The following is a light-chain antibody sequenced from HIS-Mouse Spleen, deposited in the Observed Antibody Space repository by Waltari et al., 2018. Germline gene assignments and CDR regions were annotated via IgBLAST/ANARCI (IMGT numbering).Light chain of an antibody. CDR1: ALPKKY. V-gene: IGLV3-10*01. CDR2: EDS. J-gene: IGLJ1*01. Sequence: SYELTQPPSVSVSPGQTARITCSGDALPKKYAYWYQQKSGPAPVLVIYEDSKRPSGIPERFSGSNSGNTATLTISRVEAGDEADYYCSSYTSSSTFFGTGTKVTVL. CDR3: SSYTSSSTF.